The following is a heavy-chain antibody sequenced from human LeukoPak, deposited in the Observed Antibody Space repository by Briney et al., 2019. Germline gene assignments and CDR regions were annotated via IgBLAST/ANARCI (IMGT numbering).Heavy chain of an antibody. J-gene: IGHJ4*02. CDR2: INPNSGGT. CDR3: ARAGSGYSLSGDY. Sequence: ASVKVSCKASGYTFTGYYMHWVRQAPGQGLEWMGWINPNSGGTNYAQKFRGRVTMTRDTSISTAYMELSRLRSDDTAVYYCARAGSGYSLSGDYWGQGTLVTVSS. V-gene: IGHV1-2*02. CDR1: GYTFTGYY. D-gene: IGHD3-22*01.